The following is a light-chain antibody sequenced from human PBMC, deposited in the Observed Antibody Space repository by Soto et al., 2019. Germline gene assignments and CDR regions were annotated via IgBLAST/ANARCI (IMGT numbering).Light chain of an antibody. J-gene: IGLJ1*01. Sequence: QSALTQPPSASGTPGQRVTISCSGSSSNIGDNYVSWYQQLPGTAPKLLIYKNNLRPLGIPDRFSGSKSGTSASLAITGLQTGDEADYYCGTWDSSLSGFVFGTGTKVTVL. CDR2: KNN. CDR3: GTWDSSLSGFV. CDR1: SSNIGDNY. V-gene: IGLV1-51*02.